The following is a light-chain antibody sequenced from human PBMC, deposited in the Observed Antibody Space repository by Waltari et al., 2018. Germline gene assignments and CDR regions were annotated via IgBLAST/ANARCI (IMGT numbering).Light chain of an antibody. CDR2: GTS. V-gene: IGKV1-39*01. CDR1: QSISSD. Sequence: DIQMTQSPSSLSANVGDRVTITCRASQSISSDLNWYQQKPGKAPKLLISGTSNLQSGVPSGFSGSGSGTDFTLTINSLQPLDSATYYCQQSYSTPPTFGGGTKVEI. CDR3: QQSYSTPPT. J-gene: IGKJ4*01.